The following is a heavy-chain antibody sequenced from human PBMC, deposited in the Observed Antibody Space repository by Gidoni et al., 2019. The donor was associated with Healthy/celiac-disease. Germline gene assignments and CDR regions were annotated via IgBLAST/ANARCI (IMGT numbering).Heavy chain of an antibody. V-gene: IGHV1-69*01. CDR1: GGTFSSYA. D-gene: IGHD6-13*01. J-gene: IGHJ4*02. CDR2: IIPILSTA. Sequence: QVQLVQSGAEVKKPGSSVKVSCKASGGTFSSYAISWVRQAPGQGLEWVGGIIPILSTANYEQKFQGRVTITADESTSTAYMELSSLRSEDTAVYYCAREKSSSWYHNTRHFDYWGQGTLVTVSS. CDR3: AREKSSSWYHNTRHFDY.